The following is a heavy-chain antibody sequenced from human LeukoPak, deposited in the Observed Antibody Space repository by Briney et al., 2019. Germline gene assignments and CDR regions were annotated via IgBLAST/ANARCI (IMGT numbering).Heavy chain of an antibody. CDR2: IKQDGSEK. V-gene: IGHV3-7*01. CDR3: AREEGIAARPTGFDY. Sequence: GGSLRLSCAASGFTFSSYWMSWVRQAPGKGLEWVANIKQDGSEKYYVDSVKGRFTISRDNAKNSLYLQMNSLRAEDTAVYYCAREEGIAARPTGFDYWGQGTLVTVSS. J-gene: IGHJ4*02. CDR1: GFTFSSYW. D-gene: IGHD6-6*01.